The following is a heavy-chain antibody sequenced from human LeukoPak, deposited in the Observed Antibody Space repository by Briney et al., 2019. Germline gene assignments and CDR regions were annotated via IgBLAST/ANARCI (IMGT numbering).Heavy chain of an antibody. CDR3: ARSPPMVRGVIMRSADFDY. D-gene: IGHD3-10*01. V-gene: IGHV4-39*01. CDR2: IYYSGST. J-gene: IGHJ4*02. Sequence: SETLSLTCTVSGGSISSSSYYWGWIRQPPGKGLEWIGSIYYSGSTYYNPSLKSRVTISVDTSKNQFSLKLSSVTAADTAVYYCARSPPMVRGVIMRSADFDYWGQGTLVTVSS. CDR1: GGSISSSSYY.